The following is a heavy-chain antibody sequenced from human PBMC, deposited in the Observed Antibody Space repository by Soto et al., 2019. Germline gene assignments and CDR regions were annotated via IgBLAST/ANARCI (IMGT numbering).Heavy chain of an antibody. Sequence: GSLRLSCAASGFTFSSYGMHWVRQAPGKGLEWVAVISYDGSNKYYADSVKGRFTISRDNSKNTLYLQMNSLRAEDTAVYYCAKEGTYYDFWSGYYTDYYYYGMDVWGQGTTVTVSS. CDR3: AKEGTYYDFWSGYYTDYYYYGMDV. V-gene: IGHV3-30*18. J-gene: IGHJ6*02. D-gene: IGHD3-3*01. CDR1: GFTFSSYG. CDR2: ISYDGSNK.